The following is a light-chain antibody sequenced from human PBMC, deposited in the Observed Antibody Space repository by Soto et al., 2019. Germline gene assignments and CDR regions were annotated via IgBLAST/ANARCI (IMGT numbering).Light chain of an antibody. V-gene: IGKV3-15*01. CDR3: QQYFRWPPWT. CDR2: GAS. J-gene: IGKJ1*01. Sequence: EVLVTQSPATLSVSPGEGVTLSCRASQSVSTDLAWYQQKPGQAPRLLIYGASIRAIGVPDRFSGSGSGTDFTFTISSLKSEDSAIYYWQQYFRWPPWTFGQGTKVEV. CDR1: QSVSTD.